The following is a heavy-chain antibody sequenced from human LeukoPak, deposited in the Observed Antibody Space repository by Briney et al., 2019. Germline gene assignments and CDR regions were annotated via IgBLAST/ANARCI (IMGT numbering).Heavy chain of an antibody. CDR2: INPNSGGT. Sequence: ASVKVSCKASGYTFTGYYMHWLRQAPGQGLEWMGWINPNSGGTNYAQKFQGRVTMTRDTSISTAYMELSRLRSDDTAVYYCAIDHEWLYYFDYWGQGTLVTVSS. D-gene: IGHD5-12*01. CDR1: GYTFTGYY. J-gene: IGHJ4*02. CDR3: AIDHEWLYYFDY. V-gene: IGHV1-2*02.